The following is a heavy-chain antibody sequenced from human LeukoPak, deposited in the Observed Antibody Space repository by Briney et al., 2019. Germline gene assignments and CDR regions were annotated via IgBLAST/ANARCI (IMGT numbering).Heavy chain of an antibody. CDR1: GFTFSSDA. CDR2: IPCGGTNK. D-gene: IGHD6-13*01. Sequence: GGSLRLSCAATGFTFSSDAMHWVRQAPGKGLEWVAFIPCGGTNKYYADSVKGRFTISRDNSKNTLYLQMNSLRAEDTAVYYCAKGGLEAAGPDSWGQRNLVTVSS. CDR3: AKGGLEAAGPDS. V-gene: IGHV3-30*02. J-gene: IGHJ5*01.